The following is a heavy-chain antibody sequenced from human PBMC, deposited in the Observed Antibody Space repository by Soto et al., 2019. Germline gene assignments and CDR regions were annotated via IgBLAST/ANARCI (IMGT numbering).Heavy chain of an antibody. J-gene: IGHJ4*02. CDR2: IYHRGST. CDR3: ARAGRYYYDSSGYYRDYYFDY. Sequence: SETLSLTCTVSGGSVSSGGYSWNWIRQPPGKGLEWIGYIYHRGSTNYNPSLKSRITISVDKSKNQFSLKLTSVTAADTAVYYCARAGRYYYDSSGYYRDYYFDYWGQGTLVTVSS. CDR1: GGSVSSGGYS. V-gene: IGHV4-30-2*01. D-gene: IGHD3-22*01.